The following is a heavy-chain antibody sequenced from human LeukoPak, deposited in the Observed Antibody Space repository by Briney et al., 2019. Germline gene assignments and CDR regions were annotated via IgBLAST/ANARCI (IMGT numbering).Heavy chain of an antibody. J-gene: IGHJ6*03. CDR2: IRSKAYGGTT. D-gene: IGHD1-26*01. Sequence: GGSLRLSCTASGFTFGDYAMSWVRQAPGKGLEWVGFIRSKAYGGTTEYAASVKGRFTISRDDSKSIAYLQMNSLKTEDTAVYYCTRDGLSGSYYYYYYMDVWGKGTTVTVSS. V-gene: IGHV3-49*04. CDR1: GFTFGDYA. CDR3: TRDGLSGSYYYYYYMDV.